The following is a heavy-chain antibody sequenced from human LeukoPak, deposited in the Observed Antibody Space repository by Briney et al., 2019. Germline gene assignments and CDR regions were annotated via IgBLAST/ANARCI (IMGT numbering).Heavy chain of an antibody. D-gene: IGHD3-10*01. CDR1: GFTFSSYA. J-gene: IGHJ4*02. V-gene: IGHV3-23*01. Sequence: EGSLRLSCAASGFTFSSYAMSWVRQAPGKGLEWVSAISGSGGSTYYADSVKGRFTISRDNSKNTLYLQMNSLRAEDTAVYYCVKDSLAAIYASGSYFDYWGQGPLVTVSS. CDR3: VKDSLAAIYASGSYFDY. CDR2: ISGSGGST.